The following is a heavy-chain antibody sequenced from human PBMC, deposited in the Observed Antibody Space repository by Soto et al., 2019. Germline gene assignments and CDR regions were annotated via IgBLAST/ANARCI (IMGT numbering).Heavy chain of an antibody. CDR3: ARHQQRTWNWFDP. D-gene: IGHD6-13*01. CDR1: GYTFTSYD. CDR2: MNPNSGNT. V-gene: IGHV1-8*01. J-gene: IGHJ5*02. Sequence: SVKVSCKASGYTFTSYDINWVRQATGQGLEWMGWMNPNSGNTGYAQKFQDRVTMTRNTSISTAYMELSSLRSEDTAVYYCARHQQRTWNWFDPWGQGTLVTVSS.